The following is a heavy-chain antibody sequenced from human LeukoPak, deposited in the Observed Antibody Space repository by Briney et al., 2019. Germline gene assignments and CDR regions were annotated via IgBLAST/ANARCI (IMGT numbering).Heavy chain of an antibody. D-gene: IGHD4-11*01. J-gene: IGHJ4*02. CDR2: ISWNSGSI. CDR1: GFTFDDYA. Sequence: PGRSLRLSCAASGFTFDDYAMHWVRQAPGKGLEWVSGISWNSGSIGSADSVKGRFTISRDNAKNSLYLQMNSLRAEDTALYYCAKDIGSTVTGGIDYWGQGTLVTVSS. V-gene: IGHV3-9*01. CDR3: AKDIGSTVTGGIDY.